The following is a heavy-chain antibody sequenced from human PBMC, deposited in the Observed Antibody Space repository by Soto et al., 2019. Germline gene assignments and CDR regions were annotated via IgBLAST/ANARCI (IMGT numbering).Heavy chain of an antibody. CDR3: AREPVAESSSWCFDY. Sequence: QVQLVESGGGVVQPGRSLRLSCAASGFTFSSYGMHWVRQAPGKGLERVAVIWNDGSNKYYADSVKGRFTISRDNSTDTLDRQMDSLRAEATAVYYCAREPVAESSSWCFDYWGQVTLVTVSS. CDR2: IWNDGSNK. D-gene: IGHD6-13*01. CDR1: GFTFSSYG. J-gene: IGHJ4*02. V-gene: IGHV3-33*01.